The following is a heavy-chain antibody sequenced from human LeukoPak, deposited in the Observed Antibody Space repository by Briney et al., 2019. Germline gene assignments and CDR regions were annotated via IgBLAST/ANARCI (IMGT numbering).Heavy chain of an antibody. CDR3: ARDQYVVGAMQFDY. CDR1: GFTFSSYG. Sequence: GGSLRLSCAASGFTFSSYGMHWVRQAPGKGLEWVAVIWYDGSNKYYADSVKGRFTISRDNSKNTLYLQMNSLRAEDTAVYYCARDQYVVGAMQFDYWGQGTLVTVSS. CDR2: IWYDGSNK. V-gene: IGHV3-33*01. J-gene: IGHJ4*02. D-gene: IGHD1-26*01.